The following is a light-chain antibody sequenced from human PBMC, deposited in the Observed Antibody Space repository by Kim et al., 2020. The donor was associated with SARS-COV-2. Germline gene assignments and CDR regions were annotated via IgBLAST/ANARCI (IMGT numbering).Light chain of an antibody. CDR2: EDN. Sequence: GKTSTISCTRSTGSIASNYVQWYQQRPGSAPTTVIYEDNQIPSGVPDRFSGSIDSSSNSASLTISGLKTEDEADYYCQSYDSSNWVFGGGTQLTVL. J-gene: IGLJ3*02. CDR3: QSYDSSNWV. V-gene: IGLV6-57*03. CDR1: TGSIASNY.